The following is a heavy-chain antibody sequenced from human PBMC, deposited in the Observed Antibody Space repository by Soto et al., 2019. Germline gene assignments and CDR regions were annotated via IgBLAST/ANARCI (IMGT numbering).Heavy chain of an antibody. CDR1: GFSLTTSGVG. CDR3: AHRTTTVTWWFDP. J-gene: IGHJ5*02. CDR2: IYWDDDK. V-gene: IGHV2-5*02. D-gene: IGHD4-17*01. Sequence: QITLKESGPTLVKPTQTLTLTCTFSGFSLTTSGVGVGWIRQPPGKALEWPALIYWDDDKRYSPSRKSRLTITTHTSKNHVVLTMTNMDPADTATYFCAHRTTTVTWWFDPWGQGTLVTVSS.